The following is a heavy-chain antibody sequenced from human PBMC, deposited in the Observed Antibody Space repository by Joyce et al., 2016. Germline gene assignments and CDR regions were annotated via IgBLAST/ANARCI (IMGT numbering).Heavy chain of an antibody. D-gene: IGHD3-10*01. J-gene: IGHJ4*02. CDR2: IYHNERT. CDR1: GASVSSGGYS. CDR3: ASGFNFKGRSFFDY. V-gene: IGHV4-30-2*01. Sequence: QLQLQESGSGLVKPSQTLSLTCAVSGASVSSGGYSWSRIRPPPGKGLEWIGYIYHNERTYYNPSLKSRVTRSVDRSKNQFALKLASVTAADTAVYYCASGFNFKGRSFFDYWGQGALVTVSS.